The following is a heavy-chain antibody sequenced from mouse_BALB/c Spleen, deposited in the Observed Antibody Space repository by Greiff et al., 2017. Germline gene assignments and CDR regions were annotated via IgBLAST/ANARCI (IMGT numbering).Heavy chain of an antibody. CDR3: TAYYGNYVGAMDD. V-gene: IGHV6-3*01. J-gene: IGHJ4*01. CDR1: GFTFSSYW. CDR2: IRLKSDNYAT. Sequence: EVHLVESGGGLVQPGGSMKLSCVASGFTFSSYWMSWVRQSPEKGLEWVAEIRLKSDNYATHYAESVKGKFTISRDDSKSRLYLQMNSLRAEDTGMYYCTAYYGNYVGAMDDWGEGTSVTVAS. D-gene: IGHD2-10*01.